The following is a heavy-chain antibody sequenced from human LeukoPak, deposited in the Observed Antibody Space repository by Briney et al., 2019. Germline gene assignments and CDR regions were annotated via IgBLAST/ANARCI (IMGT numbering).Heavy chain of an antibody. Sequence: SETLSLTCTVSGGSISSYYWSWIRQPPGKGLEWIGYIYYSGSTNYNPSLKGRVTISVDTSKNQFSLKLSSVTAADTAVYYCARRAGEYSHPYDYWGQGTLVTVSS. J-gene: IGHJ4*02. CDR2: IYYSGST. CDR3: ARRAGEYSHPYDY. D-gene: IGHD4-17*01. V-gene: IGHV4-59*01. CDR1: GGSISSYY.